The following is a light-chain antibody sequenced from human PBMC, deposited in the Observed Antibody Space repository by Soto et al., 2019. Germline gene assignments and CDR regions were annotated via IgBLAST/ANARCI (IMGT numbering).Light chain of an antibody. Sequence: EIFLTQYPDTPSLSPGERATLSCMAVQSVSSYLAWYQQKPGQAPRLLIYDASNRATGIPARFSGGGSGTDFTLTISSLEPEDFAVYYCQQRSNWPITFGQGTRLEIK. V-gene: IGKV3-11*01. CDR2: DAS. J-gene: IGKJ5*01. CDR3: QQRSNWPIT. CDR1: QSVSSY.